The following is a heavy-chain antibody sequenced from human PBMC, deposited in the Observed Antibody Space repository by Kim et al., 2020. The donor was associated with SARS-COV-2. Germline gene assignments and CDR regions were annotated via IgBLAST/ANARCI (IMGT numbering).Heavy chain of an antibody. J-gene: IGHJ4*02. V-gene: IGHV1-18*01. CDR3: ARALAARAGAGY. Sequence: NYAQKLQGRVTMTTDTSTSTAYMELRSLRSDDTAVYYCARALAARAGAGYWGQGTLVTVSS. D-gene: IGHD6-6*01.